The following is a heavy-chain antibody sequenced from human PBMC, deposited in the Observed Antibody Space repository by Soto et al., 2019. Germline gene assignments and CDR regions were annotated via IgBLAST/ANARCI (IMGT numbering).Heavy chain of an antibody. CDR2: IIPILGIA. CDR3: ATDYGDYYYYGMDV. CDR1: GGTFSSYT. J-gene: IGHJ6*02. D-gene: IGHD4-17*01. Sequence: QVQLVQSGAEVKKPGSSVKVSCKASGGTFSSYTISWVRQAPGQGLEWMGRIIPILGIANYAQKFQGRVTITADESTSTAYMELSSLRSEDTAVYYCATDYGDYYYYGMDVWGQGTTVTVSS. V-gene: IGHV1-69*08.